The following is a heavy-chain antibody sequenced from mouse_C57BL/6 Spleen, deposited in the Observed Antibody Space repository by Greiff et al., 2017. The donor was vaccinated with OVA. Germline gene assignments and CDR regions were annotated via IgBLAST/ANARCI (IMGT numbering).Heavy chain of an antibody. CDR3: ARCHYDDPWFAY. D-gene: IGHD2-13*01. V-gene: IGHV1-55*01. CDR2: IYPGSGST. Sequence: QVQLQQPGAELVKPGASVKLSCKASGYTFTSYWITWVKQRPGQGLEWIGDIYPGSGSTNYNEKFKSKATLTVDTSSSTAYMQLSSLTSEDSAVYYCARCHYDDPWFAYWGQGTLVTVSA. J-gene: IGHJ3*01. CDR1: GYTFTSYW.